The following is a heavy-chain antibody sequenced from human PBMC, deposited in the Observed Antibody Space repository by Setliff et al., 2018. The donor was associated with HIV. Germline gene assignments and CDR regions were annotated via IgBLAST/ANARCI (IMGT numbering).Heavy chain of an antibody. CDR3: ARDGIAARWALDY. Sequence: GESLRLSCAASGFKFSSYEMNWVRQAPGKGLEWISYIRSSGSPIYYADSVKGRFTISRDNAKNSLYLQMNSLRVEDTAVYYCARDGIAARWALDYWGQGIVVTVSS. V-gene: IGHV3-48*03. CDR1: GFKFSSYE. CDR2: IRSSGSPI. J-gene: IGHJ4*02. D-gene: IGHD6-6*01.